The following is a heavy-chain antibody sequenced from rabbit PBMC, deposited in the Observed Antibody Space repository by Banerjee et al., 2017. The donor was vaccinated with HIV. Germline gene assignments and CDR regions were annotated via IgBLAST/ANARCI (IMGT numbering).Heavy chain of an antibody. Sequence: QEQLEESGGDLVKPGASLTLTCTASGFSFSSGYDMSWVRQAPGKGLEWIGCTYTGGGSTDYASWAKGRFTISKTSSTTVTLQMTSLTAADTATYFCARGDTAYAYAMGLWGQGTLVTVS. V-gene: IGHV1S45*01. CDR2: TYTGGGST. CDR1: GFSFSSGYD. J-gene: IGHJ3*01. CDR3: ARGDTAYAYAMGL. D-gene: IGHD6-1*01.